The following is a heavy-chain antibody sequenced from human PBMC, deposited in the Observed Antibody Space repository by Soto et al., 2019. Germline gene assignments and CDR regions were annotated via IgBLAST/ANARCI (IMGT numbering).Heavy chain of an antibody. V-gene: IGHV3-15*07. D-gene: IGHD5-18*01. CDR2: IKSKADGGTT. CDR3: SHGYEQYFES. J-gene: IGHJ4*02. Sequence: EVQLVESGGGLVKPGGSLRLSCAVSGFSLTNVWMNWVRQAPGKGLEWVGRIKSKADGGTTDYAAPVKGRFIISRDESKNTLYLEKNSLKIEDTAVYYCSHGYEQYFESWGQGTLVTVSS. CDR1: GFSLTNVW.